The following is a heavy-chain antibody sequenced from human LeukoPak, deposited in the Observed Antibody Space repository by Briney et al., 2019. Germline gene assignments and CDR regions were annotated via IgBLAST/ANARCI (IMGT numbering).Heavy chain of an antibody. CDR1: GGSLSSYY. D-gene: IGHD3-10*01. V-gene: IGHV4-59*01. CDR3: ARDLYYYGSGSLKGYNWFDP. J-gene: IGHJ5*02. CDR2: IYYSGST. Sequence: SETLSLTCTVSGGSLSSYYWSWIRQPPGKGLEWIGYIYYSGSTNYNPSLKSRVTISVDTSKNQFSLKLSSVTAADTAVYYCARDLYYYGSGSLKGYNWFDPWGQGTLVTVSS.